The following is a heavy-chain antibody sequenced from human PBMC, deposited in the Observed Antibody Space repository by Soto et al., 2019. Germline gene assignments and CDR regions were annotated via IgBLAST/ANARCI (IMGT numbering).Heavy chain of an antibody. V-gene: IGHV3-23*01. Sequence: GGSLRLSCAASGFTFSSYAMSWVRQAPGKGLEWVSAISGSGGSTYYADSVKGRFTISRDNSKNTVYLQMNSLRAEDTAVYYCAKGGDEVVATHKDAFDVWGHGTMVTVSS. D-gene: IGHD2-15*01. CDR1: GFTFSSYA. CDR2: ISGSGGST. J-gene: IGHJ3*01. CDR3: AKGGDEVVATHKDAFDV.